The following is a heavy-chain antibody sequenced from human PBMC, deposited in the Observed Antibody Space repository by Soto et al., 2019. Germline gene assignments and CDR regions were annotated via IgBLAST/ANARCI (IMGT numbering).Heavy chain of an antibody. CDR3: ARIKLELGHNDY. V-gene: IGHV2-26*01. J-gene: IGHJ4*02. D-gene: IGHD1-7*01. Sequence: SCPTLVNPTETLTLTCTVSGFSLSNARMGVSWIRQPPGKALEWLAHIFSNDEKSYSTSLKSRLTISKNTSKSQVVLTMTNMDPVDTATYYCARIKLELGHNDYWGQGTLVTVSS. CDR2: IFSNDEK. CDR1: GFSLSNARMG.